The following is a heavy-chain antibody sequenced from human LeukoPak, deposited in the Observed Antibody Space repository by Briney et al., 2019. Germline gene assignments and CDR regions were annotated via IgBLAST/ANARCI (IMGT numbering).Heavy chain of an antibody. V-gene: IGHV3-23*01. Sequence: PGGTLRLSCAASGITFSSYGMSWVRQAPGKGLEWVSGISGTGENTYYADSVKGRFTISRDNAKNSLYLQMNSLRAEDTAVYYCAELGITMIGGVWGKGTTVTISS. J-gene: IGHJ6*04. CDR3: AELGITMIGGV. D-gene: IGHD3-10*02. CDR2: ISGTGENT. CDR1: GITFSSYG.